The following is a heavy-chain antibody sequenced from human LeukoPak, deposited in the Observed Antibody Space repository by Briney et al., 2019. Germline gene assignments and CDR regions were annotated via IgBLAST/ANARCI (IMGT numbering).Heavy chain of an antibody. CDR3: ARVGSTDWYFDL. Sequence: WETLSLTCAVSGGSLKNSFWNWIRQPAGKTLECLGHLFTTGTTDHSPALNYNPSLRSRVSMSVDVSKNQFSLTLTSVTAADTAVYYCARVGSTDWYFDLWGRGSLVTVSS. D-gene: IGHD2-8*02. J-gene: IGHJ2*01. CDR2: LFTTGTTDHSPAL. V-gene: IGHV4-4*07. CDR1: GGSLKNSF.